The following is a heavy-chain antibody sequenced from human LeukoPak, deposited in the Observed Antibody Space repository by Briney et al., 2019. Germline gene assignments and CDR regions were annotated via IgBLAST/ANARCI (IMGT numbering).Heavy chain of an antibody. CDR2: ISDAGGST. D-gene: IGHD4-23*01. CDR3: AKRSGGNSGPFDY. CDR1: GFTFSSYA. J-gene: IGHJ4*02. V-gene: IGHV3-23*01. Sequence: GGSLRLSCAAFGFTFSSYAMGWVRQAPGKGLERVSTISDAGGSTYYADSVKGRFTISRDNSKNTLYLQMNSVRAEDTAVYYCAKRSGGNSGPFDYWGQGTLVTVSS.